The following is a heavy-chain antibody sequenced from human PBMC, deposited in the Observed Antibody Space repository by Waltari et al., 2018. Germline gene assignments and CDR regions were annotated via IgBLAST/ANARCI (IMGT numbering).Heavy chain of an antibody. CDR3: ARDRGRGLYLDS. J-gene: IGHJ4*02. CDR1: GHSMHRNYW. V-gene: IGHV4-4*02. D-gene: IGHD2-15*01. CDR2: IHGSGRT. Sequence: QLQLQQSGPGLVKPSESLSLTFAVSGHSMHRNYWWNWVRQPPGKGLEWTGQIHGSGRTNYNPSLESRVTVSIDTSNNQFSLKVSYATAADTAVYYCARDRGRGLYLDSWGQGTLVTVSP.